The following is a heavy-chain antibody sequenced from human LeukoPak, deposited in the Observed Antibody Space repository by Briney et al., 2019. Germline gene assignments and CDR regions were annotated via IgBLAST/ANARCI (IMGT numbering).Heavy chain of an antibody. CDR3: TTVPLLLGQKYFNY. V-gene: IGHV3-13*01. CDR1: GFTFSSYD. J-gene: IGHJ4*02. CDR2: IGTAGDT. D-gene: IGHD3-10*01. Sequence: PGGSLRLSCAASGFTFSSYDMHWVRQATGKGLEWVSAIGTAGDTYYPGSVKGRFTISRDNSKNTLYLQMNSLKTEDTAVYYCTTVPLLLGQKYFNYWGQGTLVTVSS.